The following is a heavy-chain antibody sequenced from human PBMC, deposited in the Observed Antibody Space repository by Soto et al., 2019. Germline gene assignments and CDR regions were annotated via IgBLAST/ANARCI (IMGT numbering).Heavy chain of an antibody. Sequence: GESRKISCTGSGYSFTSYWIGWVRQMPGKGLEWMGIIYPGDSDTRYSPSCQGQVTISADKSISTAYLQWSSLKASDTARYYCARQDDMATDSFDIWGQGTMVTVSS. V-gene: IGHV5-51*01. CDR3: ARQDDMATDSFDI. D-gene: IGHD3-9*01. CDR1: GYSFTSYW. CDR2: IYPGDSDT. J-gene: IGHJ3*02.